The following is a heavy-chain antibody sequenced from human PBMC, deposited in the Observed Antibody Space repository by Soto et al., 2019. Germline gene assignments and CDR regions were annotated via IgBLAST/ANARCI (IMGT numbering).Heavy chain of an antibody. CDR3: VREETSISHFGFDC. Sequence: EVQLVESGGGLVRPGGSLRLSCAASGFTFSSYWMHWVRQAPGKGLVWVSRINSDGSTTNYADSVKGRFTISRDNAKNTLYLQMNSLRADDTAVYYCVREETSISHFGFDCWGQGTLVIVSS. J-gene: IGHJ4*02. CDR2: INSDGSTT. CDR1: GFTFSSYW. V-gene: IGHV3-74*01. D-gene: IGHD3-16*01.